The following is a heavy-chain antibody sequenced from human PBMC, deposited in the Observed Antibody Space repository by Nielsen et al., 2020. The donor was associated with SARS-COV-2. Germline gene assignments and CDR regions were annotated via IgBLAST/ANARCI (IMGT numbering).Heavy chain of an antibody. D-gene: IGHD3-9*01. J-gene: IGHJ6*02. Sequence: GGSLRLSCAGSGFTLSRNYMSWVPQPPGKGLGWVSVIYRIGSPFSADSVKGRFTISRDNSKNTLYFQMSSLRAEDTAVYYCARDAPYYDSLTGYSVDYGFDVWGHGTTVTVSS. CDR2: IYRIGSP. CDR1: GFTLSRNY. V-gene: IGHV3-66*01. CDR3: ARDAPYYDSLTGYSVDYGFDV.